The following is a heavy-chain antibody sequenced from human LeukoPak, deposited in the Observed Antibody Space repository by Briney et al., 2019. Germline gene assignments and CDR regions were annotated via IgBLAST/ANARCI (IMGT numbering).Heavy chain of an antibody. Sequence: PSETLSLTCAVYGGSFSGYYWSWIRQPPGKGLEWIGEINHSGSTNYNPSLNSRVTISRDTSRNYFSLKLSSVTAADTAVYFCARGRVSSSTWYSTYYYYFYMDVWGKGTTVTVSS. V-gene: IGHV4-34*01. CDR3: ARGRVSSSTWYSTYYYYFYMDV. D-gene: IGHD4-11*01. J-gene: IGHJ6*03. CDR1: GGSFSGYY. CDR2: INHSGST.